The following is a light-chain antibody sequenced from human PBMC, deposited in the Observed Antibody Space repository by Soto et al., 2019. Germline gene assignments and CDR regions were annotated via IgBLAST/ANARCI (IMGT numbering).Light chain of an antibody. CDR2: DAS. CDR3: QQRSNWPRSIT. J-gene: IGKJ5*01. V-gene: IGKV3-11*01. Sequence: EIVLTQSPATLPLSPGERATLSCRSIQSVSSYLAWYQQKTGQAPRLLIYDASNRATGIPARFSGSGSGTDFTLNISSLEPEDFAVYYCQQRSNWPRSITFGQGTRLEIK. CDR1: QSVSSY.